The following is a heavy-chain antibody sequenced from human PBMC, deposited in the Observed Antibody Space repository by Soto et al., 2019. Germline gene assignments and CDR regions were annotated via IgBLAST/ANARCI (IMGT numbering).Heavy chain of an antibody. J-gene: IGHJ4*02. D-gene: IGHD6-13*01. CDR2: ITSRGTTV. CDR3: ARGSKLSSCFSATYHFDS. V-gene: IGHV3-11*01. Sequence: QVQLVESGGGLVTPGGSLRLSCAASAFTFSDYYMTWIRQAPGKGLEWVSYITSRGTTVYYADSVKGRFTIARDNANNSLSLHMSSLRAEDTPVYYCARGSKLSSCFSATYHFDSWGQGTLVTVSS. CDR1: AFTFSDYY.